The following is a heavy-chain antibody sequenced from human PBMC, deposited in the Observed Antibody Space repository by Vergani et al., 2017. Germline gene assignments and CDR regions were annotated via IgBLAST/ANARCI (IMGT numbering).Heavy chain of an antibody. CDR1: GFTVSSNY. J-gene: IGHJ4*02. Sequence: EVQLVESGGGLVQPGGSLRLSCAASGFTVSSNYMSWVRQAPGKGLEWVSVIYSGGSTYYADSVKGRFTISRDNSKNTLYLQMNSLRAEDTAVYYCARDIWRNILTGFIPSFDYWGQGTLVTVSS. CDR3: ARDIWRNILTGFIPSFDY. D-gene: IGHD3-9*01. V-gene: IGHV3-66*02. CDR2: IYSGGST.